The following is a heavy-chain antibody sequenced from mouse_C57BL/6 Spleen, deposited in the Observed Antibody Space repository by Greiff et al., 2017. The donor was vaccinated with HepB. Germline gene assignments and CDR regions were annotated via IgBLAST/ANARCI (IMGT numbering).Heavy chain of an antibody. V-gene: IGHV1-82*01. Sequence: VQLQQSGPELVKPGASVKISCKASGYAFSSSWMNWVKQRPGKGLEWIGRIYPGDGDTNYNGKFKGKATLTADKSSSTAYMQLSSLTSEDSAVYFCAREIYYGNYDYAMDYWGQGTSVTVSS. CDR1: GYAFSSSW. CDR2: IYPGDGDT. J-gene: IGHJ4*01. CDR3: AREIYYGNYDYAMDY. D-gene: IGHD2-1*01.